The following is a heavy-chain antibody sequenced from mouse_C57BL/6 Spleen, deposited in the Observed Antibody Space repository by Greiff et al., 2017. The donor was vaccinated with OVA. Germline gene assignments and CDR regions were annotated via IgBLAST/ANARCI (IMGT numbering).Heavy chain of an antibody. CDR2: ISSGGSYT. V-gene: IGHV5-6*02. CDR3: ARRTVVATPYWYFDV. D-gene: IGHD1-1*01. CDR1: GFTFSSYG. J-gene: IGHJ1*03. Sequence: EVNVVESGGDLVKPGGSLKLSCAASGFTFSSYGMSWVRQTPDKRLEWVATISSGGSYTYYPDSVKGRFTISRDNAKNTLYLQMSSLKSEDTAMYYCARRTVVATPYWYFDVWGTGTTVTVSS.